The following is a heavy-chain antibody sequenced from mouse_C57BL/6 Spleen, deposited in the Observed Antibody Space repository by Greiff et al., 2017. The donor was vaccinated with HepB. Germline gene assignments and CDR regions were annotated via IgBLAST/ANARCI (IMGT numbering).Heavy chain of an antibody. J-gene: IGHJ2*01. CDR2: INPSNGCT. CDR3: TRLLISGDY. D-gene: IGHD2-4*01. Sequence: QVQLQQPGAELANPGASVNLSCKASGYTLTSYWMHWVKQRPGQGLEWIGEINPSNGCTNYNEKFKCKATLTVDKSSSTAYMQLSSPTSEDSAVYFCTRLLISGDYWGQGTTLTVSS. V-gene: IGHV1S81*02. CDR1: GYTLTSYW.